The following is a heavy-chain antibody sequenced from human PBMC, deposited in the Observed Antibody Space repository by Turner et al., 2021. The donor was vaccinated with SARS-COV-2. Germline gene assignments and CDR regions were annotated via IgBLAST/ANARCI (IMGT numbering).Heavy chain of an antibody. D-gene: IGHD2-2*01. CDR2: ISSGGNT. CDR3: ARGGEFQLLHYYGMDV. V-gene: IGHV3-53*01. CDR1: GFTVSSNY. J-gene: IGHJ6*02. Sequence: VQLVESGGGVVQPGRSLRLSCAASGFTVSSNYMSWVRQAPGKGLEWVSVISSGGNTYYADSVKGRFTISRDNSKNTLYLQMNSLRAEDTAVYYCARGGEFQLLHYYGMDVWGQGTTVTVSS.